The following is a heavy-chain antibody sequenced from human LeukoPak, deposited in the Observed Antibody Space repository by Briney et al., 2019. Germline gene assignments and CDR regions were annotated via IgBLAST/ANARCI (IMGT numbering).Heavy chain of an antibody. D-gene: IGHD2-2*01. J-gene: IGHJ4*02. CDR3: ARGSLDPYCSSTSCYVFDY. V-gene: IGHV1-8*01. Sequence: ASVKVSCKASGYTFTSYDINWVRQATGQGLEWMGWMNPNSGNTGYAQKFQGRVTMTRNTSISTAYMELSSLRSEDTAVYYCARGSLDPYCSSTSCYVFDYWGQGTLVTVSS. CDR1: GYTFTSYD. CDR2: MNPNSGNT.